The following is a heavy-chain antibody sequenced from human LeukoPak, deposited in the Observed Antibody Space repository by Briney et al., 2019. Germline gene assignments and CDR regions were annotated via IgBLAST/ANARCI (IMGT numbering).Heavy chain of an antibody. J-gene: IGHJ5*02. Sequence: GGSLRLSCAASGFTFSSYWMSWVRQAPGKGLEWVANIKQDGSEKYYVDSVKGRFTISRDNAKNSLYLQMNSLRAEDTAVYYCARGMDQLLRHWGYNWFDPWGQGTLVTVSS. CDR2: IKQDGSEK. D-gene: IGHD2-2*01. CDR1: GFTFSSYW. CDR3: ARGMDQLLRHWGYNWFDP. V-gene: IGHV3-7*01.